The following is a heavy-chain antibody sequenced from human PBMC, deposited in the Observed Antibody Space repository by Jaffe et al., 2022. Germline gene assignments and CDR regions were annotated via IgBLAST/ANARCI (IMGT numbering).Heavy chain of an antibody. CDR1: GFTFSSYG. CDR2: IRYDGSNK. CDR3: AKWVGIAAAGTSY. D-gene: IGHD6-13*01. Sequence: QVQLVESGGGVVQPGGSLRLSCAASGFTFSSYGMHWVRQAPGKGLEWVAFIRYDGSNKYYADSVKGRFTISRDNSKNTLYLQMNSLRAEDTAVYYCAKWVGIAAAGTSYWGQGTLVTVSS. V-gene: IGHV3-30*02. J-gene: IGHJ4*02.